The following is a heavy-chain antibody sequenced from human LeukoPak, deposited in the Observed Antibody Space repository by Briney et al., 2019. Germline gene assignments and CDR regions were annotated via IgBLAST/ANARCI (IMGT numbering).Heavy chain of an antibody. J-gene: IGHJ3*02. V-gene: IGHV4-38-2*01. CDR1: GYSISSGYY. CDR2: IYHSGST. Sequence: SETLSLTCAVSGYSISSGYYWGWIRQPPGKGLEWIGSIYHSGSTYYNPSLKSRVTISVDTSKNQFSLKLSSVTAADTAVYYCARHYGFWSGYYAFDIWGQGTMVTVSS. D-gene: IGHD3-3*01. CDR3: ARHYGFWSGYYAFDI.